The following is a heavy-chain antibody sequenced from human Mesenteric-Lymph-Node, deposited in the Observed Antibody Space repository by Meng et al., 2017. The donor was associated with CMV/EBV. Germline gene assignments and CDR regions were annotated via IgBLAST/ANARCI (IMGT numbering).Heavy chain of an antibody. D-gene: IGHD6-19*01. CDR1: GYTCTRYY. V-gene: IGHV1-46*04. Sequence: SGYTCTRYYMRWVRQDPRQGLEWMGISNPSAGSTRYAQKMQGRATMSRDTSTSTVYMELSSLRSEDTAVYYCARGWGDSSGKFFNCDYWGQGTLVTVSS. J-gene: IGHJ4*02. CDR3: ARGWGDSSGKFFNCDY. CDR2: SNPSAGST.